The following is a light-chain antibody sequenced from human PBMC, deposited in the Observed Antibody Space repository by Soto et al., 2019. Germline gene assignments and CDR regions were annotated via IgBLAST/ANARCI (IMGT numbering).Light chain of an antibody. CDR3: CSYAGSSTHV. V-gene: IGLV2-23*01. J-gene: IGLJ1*01. CDR1: SSDVGSYNL. CDR2: EGS. Sequence: QSALTQPASVSGSPGQSITISCTGTSSDVGSYNLVSWYQQHPGKAPKLMIYEGSKRPSGVSNRFSGSKSGNTASLTISGLQAEDEADSYCCSYAGSSTHVFGTGTKLTVL.